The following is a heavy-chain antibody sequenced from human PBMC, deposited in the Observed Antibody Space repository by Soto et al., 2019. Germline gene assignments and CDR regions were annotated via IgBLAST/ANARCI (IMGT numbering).Heavy chain of an antibody. CDR2: IYYSGST. Sequence: SETLSLTCTVSGGSISSGGYYWSWIRQHPGKGLEWIGYIYYSGSTYYNPSLKSRVTISVDTSKNQFSLKLSSVTAADTAVYYCARDDYSNYDAFDIWGQGTMVTVSS. V-gene: IGHV4-31*03. CDR1: GGSISSGGYY. CDR3: ARDDYSNYDAFDI. D-gene: IGHD4-4*01. J-gene: IGHJ3*02.